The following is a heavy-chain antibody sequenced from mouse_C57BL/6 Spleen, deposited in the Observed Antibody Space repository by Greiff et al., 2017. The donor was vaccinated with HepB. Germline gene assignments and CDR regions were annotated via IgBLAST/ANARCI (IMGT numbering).Heavy chain of an antibody. V-gene: IGHV1-47*01. Sequence: QVQLQQSGAELVKPGASVKMSCKASGYTFTTYPIEWLKQNHGKSLEWIGNFHPYNDDTKYNEKFKGKATLTVEKSSSTVYLELSRLTSDDSAVYYCARRYYGSSYWYFDVWGTGTTVTVSS. D-gene: IGHD1-1*01. CDR3: ARRYYGSSYWYFDV. J-gene: IGHJ1*03. CDR2: FHPYNDDT. CDR1: GYTFTTYP.